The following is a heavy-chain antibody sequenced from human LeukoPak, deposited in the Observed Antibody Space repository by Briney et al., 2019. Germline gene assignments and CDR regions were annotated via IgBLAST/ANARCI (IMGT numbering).Heavy chain of an antibody. V-gene: IGHV3-11*01. D-gene: IGHD6-6*01. J-gene: IGHJ4*02. CDR1: GFTFSDYI. CDR3: ARVGSSSSFDY. CDR2: ISSSGSTI. Sequence: GGSLRLSCAASGFTFSDYILDWVRQAPGKGLEWVSYISSSGSTIYYADSVKGRFTISRDNAKNSLYLQMNSLRAEDTAVYYCARVGSSSSFDYWGQGTLVTVSS.